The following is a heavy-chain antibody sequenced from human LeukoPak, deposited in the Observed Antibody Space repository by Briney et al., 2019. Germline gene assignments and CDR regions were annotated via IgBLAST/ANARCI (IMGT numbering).Heavy chain of an antibody. CDR3: ARDRPLAYCGGDCPGGYYYYYMDV. CDR1: GDSVSSNSAA. J-gene: IGHJ6*03. Sequence: SQTLSLTCAISGDSVSSNSAAWNWIRQSPSRGLEWLGRTYYRSKWYNDYAVSVKSRITINPDTSKNQFSLKLSSVTAADTAVYYCARDRPLAYCGGDCPGGYYYYYMDVWGKGTTVTVSS. V-gene: IGHV6-1*01. CDR2: TYYRSKWYN. D-gene: IGHD2-21*01.